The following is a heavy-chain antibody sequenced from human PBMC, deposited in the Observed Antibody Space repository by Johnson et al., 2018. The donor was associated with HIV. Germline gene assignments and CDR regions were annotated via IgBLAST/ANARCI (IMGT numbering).Heavy chain of an antibody. D-gene: IGHD1-26*01. Sequence: VQLVESGGGVVQPGRSLRLSCAASGFTVSSNYMSWVRQAPGKGLEWVSVIYSGGSTYYADSVKGRFTITRDNSKNTLYLQMNSLRVEDTAVDYCAREGAWEVRPGAFDIWGQGTMVTVSS. CDR1: GFTVSSNY. CDR2: IYSGGST. CDR3: AREGAWEVRPGAFDI. J-gene: IGHJ3*02. V-gene: IGHV3-66*01.